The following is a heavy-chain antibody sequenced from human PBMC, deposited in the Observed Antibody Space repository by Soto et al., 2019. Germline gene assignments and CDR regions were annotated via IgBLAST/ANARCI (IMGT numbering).Heavy chain of an antibody. J-gene: IGHJ4*02. CDR2: IYYSGST. V-gene: IGHV4-31*03. CDR1: GGSISSGGYY. D-gene: IGHD5-12*01. CDR3: ARALKSYSTYSGCDYFDY. Sequence: QVQLQESGPGLVKPSQTLSLTCTVSGGSISSGGYYWSWIRQHPGKGLEWIGYIYYSGSTYYNPSLKSRVTITVDASKNQFSLKLSSVTAADTAVYYCARALKSYSTYSGCDYFDYWGQGTLVTVSS.